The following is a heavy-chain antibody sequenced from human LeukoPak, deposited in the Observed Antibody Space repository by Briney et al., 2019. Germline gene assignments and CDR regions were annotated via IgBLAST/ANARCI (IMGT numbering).Heavy chain of an antibody. CDR2: IKNTGSTT. V-gene: IGHV3-23*01. D-gene: IGHD5-24*01. J-gene: IGHJ3*01. Sequence: AGGSLRLSCEASGFTFSSYGMSWVRQAPGKGLEWVSSIKNTGSTTYYGDAAKGRFTISRDNSDNILYLQMNSLRAEDSALYCCTKDRREGYPRDSYDVWGQGTAVTVSS. CDR1: GFTFSSYG. CDR3: TKDRREGYPRDSYDV.